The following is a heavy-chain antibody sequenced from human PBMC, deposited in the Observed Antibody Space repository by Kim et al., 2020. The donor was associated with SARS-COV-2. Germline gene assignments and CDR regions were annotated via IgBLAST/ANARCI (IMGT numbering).Heavy chain of an antibody. CDR3: TGHYHYDA. V-gene: IGHV4-61*07. Sequence: SGRSDHNPPLKSRVTLSLDTSRNQFSLKLSSVTAADTAIYFCTGHYHYDAWGQGAVVTVSS. J-gene: IGHJ4*02. D-gene: IGHD3-22*01. CDR2: SGRS.